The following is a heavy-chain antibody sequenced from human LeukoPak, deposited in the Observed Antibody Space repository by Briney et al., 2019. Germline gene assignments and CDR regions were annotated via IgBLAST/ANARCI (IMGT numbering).Heavy chain of an antibody. CDR2: ISSSSSSYI. V-gene: IGHV3-21*01. CDR3: ARDHRYYDSSGYYP. Sequence: GSLRLSCAASGFTFSSYSMNWVRQAPGKGLEWVSSISSSSSSYIYYADSVKGRFTISRDNAKNSLYLQMNSLRAEDTAVYYCARDHRYYDSSGYYPWGQGTLVTVSS. CDR1: GFTFSSYS. D-gene: IGHD3-22*01. J-gene: IGHJ5*02.